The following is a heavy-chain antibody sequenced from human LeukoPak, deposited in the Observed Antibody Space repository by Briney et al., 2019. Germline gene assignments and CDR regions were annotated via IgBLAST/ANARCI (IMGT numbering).Heavy chain of an antibody. J-gene: IGHJ4*02. CDR1: GFTFSSYA. Sequence: PGGSLRLSCAASGFTFSSYAMSWVRQAPGKGLEWVSAISGSGGSTYYADSVKGRFTISRDNSKNTLYLQMNSLRAEDTAVYYCAKGHSAGATTRVFVDYWGQGTLVTVSS. CDR3: AKGHSAGATTRVFVDY. CDR2: ISGSGGST. V-gene: IGHV3-23*01. D-gene: IGHD1-26*01.